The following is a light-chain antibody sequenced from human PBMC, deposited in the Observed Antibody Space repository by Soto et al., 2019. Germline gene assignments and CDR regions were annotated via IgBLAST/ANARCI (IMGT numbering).Light chain of an antibody. Sequence: TVLTQSPGTLSLSPGERATLSCRASQTVSSSYLAWYQQKPGQAPRLLSYDASSRATGIPDRFSGSGSGTDFTLTISRLEPEDFAVYYCQQYGSSPTFGQGTKVEIK. J-gene: IGKJ1*01. CDR3: QQYGSSPT. CDR1: QTVSSSY. CDR2: DAS. V-gene: IGKV3-20*01.